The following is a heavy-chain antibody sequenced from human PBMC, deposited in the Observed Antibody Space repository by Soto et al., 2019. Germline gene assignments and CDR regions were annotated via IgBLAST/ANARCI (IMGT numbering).Heavy chain of an antibody. J-gene: IGHJ4*02. D-gene: IGHD4-17*01. V-gene: IGHV4-39*01. CDR3: ASHPRTTVVTPPGLDY. CDR2: IYYSGST. CDR1: GGSISSSSYY. Sequence: SETLSLTCTVSGGSISSSSYYWGWIRQPPGKGLEWIGSIYYSGSTYYNPSLKSRVTISVDTSKNQFSLKLSSVTAADTAVYYCASHPRTTVVTPPGLDYWGQGTLVTVSS.